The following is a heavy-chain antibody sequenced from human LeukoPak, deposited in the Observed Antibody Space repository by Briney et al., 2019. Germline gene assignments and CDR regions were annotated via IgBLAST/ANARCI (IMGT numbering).Heavy chain of an antibody. Sequence: PSETLSLTCAVYGGSFSGYYWSWIRQPPGKGLEWIGEINHSGSTNYNPSLKSRVTISVDTSKNQFSLKLSSVTAADTAVYYCARLRPFGELYGYWGQGTLVTVSS. CDR3: ARLRPFGELYGY. D-gene: IGHD3-10*01. CDR2: INHSGST. V-gene: IGHV4-34*01. J-gene: IGHJ4*02. CDR1: GGSFSGYY.